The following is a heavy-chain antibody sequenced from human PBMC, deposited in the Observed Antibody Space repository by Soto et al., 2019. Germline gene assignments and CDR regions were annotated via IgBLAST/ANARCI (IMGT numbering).Heavy chain of an antibody. Sequence: QVQLQQWGAGLLKPSETLSLTCAVYGGSFSGYYWSWIRQPPGKGLEWIGEINHSGSTNYNPSLKSRVTISVDTSKNQFSLKLSSVTAADTAVYYCARGSIAAAGTFSHYYYGMDVWGQGTTVTVSS. CDR2: INHSGST. V-gene: IGHV4-34*01. J-gene: IGHJ6*02. CDR3: ARGSIAAAGTFSHYYYGMDV. CDR1: GGSFSGYY. D-gene: IGHD6-13*01.